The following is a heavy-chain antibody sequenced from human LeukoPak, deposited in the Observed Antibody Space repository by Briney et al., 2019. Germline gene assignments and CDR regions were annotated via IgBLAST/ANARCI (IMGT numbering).Heavy chain of an antibody. Sequence: SETLFLTCAVYGGSFSNYYWNWIRQTPGKGLEWLGEINDRGRANYNPSLMSRVTVSVDTSKNQFSLRLTSVTATDTAIYYCARRWNYGRNYYIDVWGKGATVSVSS. V-gene: IGHV4-34*01. CDR2: INDRGRA. CDR1: GGSFSNYY. D-gene: IGHD1-7*01. CDR3: ARRWNYGRNYYIDV. J-gene: IGHJ6*03.